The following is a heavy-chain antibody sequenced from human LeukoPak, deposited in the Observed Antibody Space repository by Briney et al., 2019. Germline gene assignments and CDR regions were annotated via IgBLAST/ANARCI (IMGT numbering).Heavy chain of an antibody. V-gene: IGHV4-34*01. D-gene: IGHD5-18*01. J-gene: IGHJ4*02. Sequence: SETLSLTCAVYGGSFSGYYWSWIRQPPGKGLEWIGEINHSGSTNYNPSLKSRVTISVDTSKNQLSLKLSSVTAADTAVYYCARPDRGYSYGLVYWGQGTLVTVSS. CDR2: INHSGST. CDR3: ARPDRGYSYGLVY. CDR1: GGSFSGYY.